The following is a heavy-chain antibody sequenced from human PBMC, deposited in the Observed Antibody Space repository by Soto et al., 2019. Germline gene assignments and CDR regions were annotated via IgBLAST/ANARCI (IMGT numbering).Heavy chain of an antibody. CDR1: GDTFNFYS. J-gene: IGHJ4*02. V-gene: IGHV1-69*02. CDR3: ASSSGSGYRAFDY. Sequence: QVQLVQSGAEVKRPGSSVKVSCKASGDTFNFYSINWVRQAPGLGLEWMGRVNPIVSMSNYAQKFQGRVTMTADKSTSTAYMELNSLRSEDTAIYYCASSSGSGYRAFDYWGQGALVTVSS. CDR2: VNPIVSMS. D-gene: IGHD3-10*01.